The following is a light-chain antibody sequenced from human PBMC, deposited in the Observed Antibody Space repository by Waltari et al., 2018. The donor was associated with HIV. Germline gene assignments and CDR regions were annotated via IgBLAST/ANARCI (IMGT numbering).Light chain of an antibody. Sequence: DIQLTQSPSSLSASLGDRVPVTCRASQTISIYLNWYQQKPGRAPNLLIYAASSLPSGVPSRVSGSGSGTDFNLTIESLEVEDFAAYYCQQSYSGLTFGPGTKV. CDR2: AAS. CDR3: QQSYSGLT. V-gene: IGKV1-39*01. J-gene: IGKJ3*01. CDR1: QTISIY.